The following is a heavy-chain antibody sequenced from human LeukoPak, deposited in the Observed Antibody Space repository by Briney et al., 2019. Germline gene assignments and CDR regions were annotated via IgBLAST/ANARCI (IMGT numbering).Heavy chain of an antibody. D-gene: IGHD6-13*01. CDR1: GFTFSNYW. Sequence: PGGSLRLSCAASGFTFSNYWMHWVRQAPGKGLEWVSAISGSGGSTYYADSVKGRFTISRDNSKNTLYLQMNSLRAEDTAVYYCAKDSSSWVDDNWFDPWGQGTLVTVSS. J-gene: IGHJ5*02. CDR2: ISGSGGST. V-gene: IGHV3-23*01. CDR3: AKDSSSWVDDNWFDP.